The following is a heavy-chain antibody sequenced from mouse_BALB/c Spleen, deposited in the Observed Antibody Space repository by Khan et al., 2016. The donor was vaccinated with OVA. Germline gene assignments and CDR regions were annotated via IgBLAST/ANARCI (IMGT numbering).Heavy chain of an antibody. CDR2: INPRSGYT. CDR3: ARRTTGYALDY. CDR1: GYTFTSNT. V-gene: IGHV1-4*01. D-gene: IGHD2-14*01. J-gene: IGHJ4*01. Sequence: QVRLQQSGAELARPGASVKMSCKASGYTFTSNTMHWVKQRPGQGLEWIGYINPRSGYTDYTQRFKDKATLTADKSSSTAYMQLSSLTSEDSAVYCCARRTTGYALDYWGLGTSVTVSS.